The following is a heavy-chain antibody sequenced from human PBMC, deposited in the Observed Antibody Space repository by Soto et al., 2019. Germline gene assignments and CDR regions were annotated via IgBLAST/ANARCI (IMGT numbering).Heavy chain of an antibody. CDR3: ARGRGTYYYYYYYMDV. V-gene: IGHV4-34*01. CDR1: DGSCSGYY. Sequence: SVTLSVACGVDDGSCSGYYWCWTRKHPGKGLEWIGAINHSGSHNYNPSLKSRLTIAVDTSKNQFSLKLSSVTAADTAVYYCARGRGTYYYYYYYMDVWGKETTVTVSS. CDR2: INHSGSH. J-gene: IGHJ6*03.